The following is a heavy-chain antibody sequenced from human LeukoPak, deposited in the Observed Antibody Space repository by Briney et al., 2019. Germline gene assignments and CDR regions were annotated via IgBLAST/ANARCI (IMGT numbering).Heavy chain of an antibody. Sequence: PGRSLRVSCAASGFTFSSYGMHWVSQAPGKGMEWVAVISYDGSNKYYADSVKGRFTISRDNSKNTLYLQMNSLRAEDTAVYYCAKDPVRGYDILTGYYTNWGQGTLVTVSS. D-gene: IGHD3-9*01. CDR2: ISYDGSNK. J-gene: IGHJ4*02. V-gene: IGHV3-30*18. CDR3: AKDPVRGYDILTGYYTN. CDR1: GFTFSSYG.